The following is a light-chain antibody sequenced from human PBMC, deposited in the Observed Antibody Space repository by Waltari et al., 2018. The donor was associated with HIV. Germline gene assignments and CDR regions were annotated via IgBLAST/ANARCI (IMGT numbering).Light chain of an antibody. CDR3: NSRDSSGNHLV. CDR1: SLRSYY. V-gene: IGLV3-19*01. CDR2: GKN. J-gene: IGLJ2*01. Sequence: SSELTQDPAVSVALGQTVRITCQGDSLRSYYASWYQQKPGPAPVLVIYGKNNRPSRIPDRCSGASSGNTASLTITGAQAEDEADYSCNSRDSSGNHLVFGGGTKLTVL.